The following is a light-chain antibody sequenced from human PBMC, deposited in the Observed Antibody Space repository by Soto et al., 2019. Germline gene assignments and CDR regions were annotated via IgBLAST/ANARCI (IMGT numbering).Light chain of an antibody. CDR1: SSDVGAYTS. CDR3: NSFRVSHIYV. V-gene: IGLV2-14*01. Sequence: QSVLTQPASVSGSPGQSITISCTGTSSDVGAYTSVSWYQHHPDKAPKVMIYEVNKRPSGVSDRFSASKSGNTASLTISGLQAEDEADYYCNSFRVSHIYVLGNGTKVT. CDR2: EVN. J-gene: IGLJ1*01.